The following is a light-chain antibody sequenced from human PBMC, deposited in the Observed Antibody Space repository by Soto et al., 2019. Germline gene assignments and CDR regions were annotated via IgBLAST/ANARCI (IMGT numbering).Light chain of an antibody. Sequence: IEMTQSPSALSASAGDRVTITCQASQDIKNYVIWYQQKPGRAPKLLIYDAASLGTGVSSRFSGSGSGTVFTLTVCSRPPEDGETYYCQEFGSVLCTIGQGTKLEIK. CDR1: QDIKNY. CDR3: QEFGSVLCT. V-gene: IGKV1-33*01. J-gene: IGKJ2*02. CDR2: DAA.